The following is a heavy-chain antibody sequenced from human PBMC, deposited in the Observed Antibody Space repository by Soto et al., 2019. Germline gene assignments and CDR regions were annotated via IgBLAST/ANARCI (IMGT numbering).Heavy chain of an antibody. Sequence: EVQLLESEGGLVQPGGSLRLSCAASGFTFSNYAMSWVRQAPGKGLEWVSGISVSGASTFYADSVKGRFTISRDNSKNTLYLQMNSLGPEDTALYYCAKDAELRLGELSFKYYFDYWGQGTLVTVSS. D-gene: IGHD3-16*02. CDR3: AKDAELRLGELSFKYYFDY. CDR2: ISVSGAST. V-gene: IGHV3-23*01. CDR1: GFTFSNYA. J-gene: IGHJ4*02.